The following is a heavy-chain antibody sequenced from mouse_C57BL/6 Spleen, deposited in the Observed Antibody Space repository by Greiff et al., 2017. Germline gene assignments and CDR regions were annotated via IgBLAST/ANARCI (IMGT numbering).Heavy chain of an antibody. CDR2: IDPNSGGT. Sequence: QVQLQQPGAELVKPGASVKLSCKASGYTFTSYWMPWVKQRPGRGLEWIGRIDPNSGGTKYNEKFKSKATLTVDTPSSTAYMQLSSLTSEDSSVYYGASFTTIVATGYYARGYWGQGASVTVSS. V-gene: IGHV1-72*01. D-gene: IGHD1-1*01. J-gene: IGHJ4*01. CDR3: ASFTTIVATGYYARGY. CDR1: GYTFTSYW.